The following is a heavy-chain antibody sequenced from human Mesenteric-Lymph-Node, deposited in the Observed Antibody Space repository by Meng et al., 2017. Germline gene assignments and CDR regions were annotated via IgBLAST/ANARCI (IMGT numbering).Heavy chain of an antibody. CDR1: GYTFTISA. CDR3: ARAYDSDY. J-gene: IGHJ4*02. V-gene: IGHV1-18*01. CDR2: ISTYNGNT. D-gene: IGHD4-17*01. Sequence: QVQLVQSGSELKKPGASVKVSCKASGYTFTISAMNWVRQAPGQGLEWMGWISTYNGNTNYAQKFQGRVTMTTDTSTTTAYMELRSLRSDDTAVYYCARAYDSDYWGQGTLVTVSS.